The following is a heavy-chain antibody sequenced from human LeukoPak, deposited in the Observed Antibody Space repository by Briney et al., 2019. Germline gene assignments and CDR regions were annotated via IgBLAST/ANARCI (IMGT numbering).Heavy chain of an antibody. CDR1: GYTFTSYY. CDR2: INHSDGST. CDR3: ARGGSIYILEGTRGVDY. D-gene: IGHD1-26*01. J-gene: IGHJ4*02. V-gene: IGHV1-46*01. Sequence: GASVKVSCKASGYTFTSYYMHWVRQAPGKGLEWMGMINHSDGSTNYAQKFQGRVTMTRDTSTSTVYMYLSGLRSDDTAVYYCARGGSIYILEGTRGVDYWGQGTLVTVSS.